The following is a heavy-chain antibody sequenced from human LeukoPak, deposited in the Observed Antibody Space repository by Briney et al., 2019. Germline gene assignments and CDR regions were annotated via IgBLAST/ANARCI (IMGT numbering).Heavy chain of an antibody. Sequence: GASVKVSCKASGYTFTSYYMHWVRQAPGQGLEWMGLINPSGSSTSYAQKFQGGLSLTRDMSTSTDYMELSSLRSEDTAVYYCARDNSVGDTAWWFDPWGQGTLVTVSS. CDR1: GYTFTSYY. V-gene: IGHV1-46*01. J-gene: IGHJ5*02. D-gene: IGHD1-26*01. CDR3: ARDNSVGDTAWWFDP. CDR2: INPSGSST.